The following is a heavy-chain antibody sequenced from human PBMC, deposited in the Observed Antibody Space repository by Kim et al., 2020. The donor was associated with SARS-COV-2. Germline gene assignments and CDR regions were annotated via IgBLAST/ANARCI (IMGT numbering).Heavy chain of an antibody. CDR2: T. D-gene: IGHD6-19*01. CDR3: ARQYSSGWFDY. V-gene: IGHV4-39*01. J-gene: IGHJ4*02. Sequence: TYYNPSLKSRVTISVDTSKNQFSLKLSSVTAADTAVYYCARQYSSGWFDYWGQGTLVTVSS.